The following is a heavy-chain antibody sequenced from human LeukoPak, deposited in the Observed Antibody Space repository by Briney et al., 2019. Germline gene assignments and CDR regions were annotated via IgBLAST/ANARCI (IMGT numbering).Heavy chain of an antibody. J-gene: IGHJ3*02. CDR1: GFTFSSCW. CDR3: ARGLTIFGVVNDAFDI. CDR2: INSDGSST. D-gene: IGHD3-3*01. Sequence: GGSLRLSCAASGFTFSSCWMHWVRQAPGKGLVWVSLINSDGSSTIYADSVKGRFTISRDNAKNTLYLQMKSLRAEDTAVYYCARGLTIFGVVNDAFDIWGQGTMVTVSS. V-gene: IGHV3-74*01.